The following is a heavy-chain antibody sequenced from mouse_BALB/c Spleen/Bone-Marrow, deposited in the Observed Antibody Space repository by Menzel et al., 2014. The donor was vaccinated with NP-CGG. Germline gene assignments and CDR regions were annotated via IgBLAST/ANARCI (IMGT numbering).Heavy chain of an antibody. V-gene: IGHV2-6-7*01. CDR2: IWGDGNT. CDR1: GFSLAGFG. J-gene: IGHJ2*01. CDR3: ARVGYGNYSYYFDY. Sequence: VQLVESGPGLVAPSQSLSITCTVSGFSLAGFGVNWVRQPPGKGLEWLGIIWGDGNTDYNSALKSRLTISKDSSKSQVFLKTTSPQTDDTARYYCARVGYGNYSYYFDYWGQGTTLTVSS. D-gene: IGHD2-1*01.